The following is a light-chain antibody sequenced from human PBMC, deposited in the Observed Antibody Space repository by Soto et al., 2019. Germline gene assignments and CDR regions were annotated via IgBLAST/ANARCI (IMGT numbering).Light chain of an antibody. CDR2: GAS. V-gene: IGKV3-15*01. CDR3: QQYGGWPLT. J-gene: IGKJ5*01. Sequence: VMTQSPATLSVSPGETATLSCRASQSISNSLVWYQQKPGQAPRLLISGASTRATGIPVRFRGSGSGTQFSLTIGNVQSEDFGVYYCQQYGGWPLTFGQGTRLDI. CDR1: QSISNS.